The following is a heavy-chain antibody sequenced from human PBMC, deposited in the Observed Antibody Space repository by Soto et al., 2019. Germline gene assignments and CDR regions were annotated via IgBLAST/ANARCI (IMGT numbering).Heavy chain of an antibody. CDR1: GFTFSSCA. Sequence: GGSLRLSCAASGFTFSSCAMTWVRQAPGKGLEWVSGVSGTGGSAYYADSVKGRFTISRDKSTNTLYLHMNSLGAEDTAVYYCARGSAYSDYDLEYWGQGTLVTVSS. D-gene: IGHD4-17*01. V-gene: IGHV3-23*01. J-gene: IGHJ4*02. CDR2: VSGTGGSA. CDR3: ARGSAYSDYDLEY.